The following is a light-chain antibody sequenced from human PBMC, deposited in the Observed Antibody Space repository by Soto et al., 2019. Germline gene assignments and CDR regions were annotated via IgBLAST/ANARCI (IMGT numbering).Light chain of an antibody. V-gene: IGKV3-20*01. J-gene: IGKJ1*01. CDR2: AAS. Sequence: EIVLTQSPGTLSLSPGDRATLSCRSSQSVSSNYFAWYQQRFGQAPRLLIYAASSRAAGIPDRFSGSGSGTDFTLTISRLEPEDFAVYYGQQYGSSSWTFGQGTKVEIK. CDR3: QQYGSSSWT. CDR1: QSVSSNY.